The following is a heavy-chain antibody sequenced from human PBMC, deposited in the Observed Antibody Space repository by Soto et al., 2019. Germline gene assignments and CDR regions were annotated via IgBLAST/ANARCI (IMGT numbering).Heavy chain of an antibody. CDR1: GFTFSSYW. J-gene: IGHJ6*02. D-gene: IGHD5-12*01. CDR2: INSDGSST. Sequence: PGGSLRLSCAASGFTFSSYWMHWVRQAPGKGLVWVSRINSDGSSTSYADSVKGRFTISRDNAKNTLYLQMNSLRAEDTAVYYCARGRWLQFGSYYYGMDVWGQGTTVTVSS. CDR3: ARGRWLQFGSYYYGMDV. V-gene: IGHV3-74*01.